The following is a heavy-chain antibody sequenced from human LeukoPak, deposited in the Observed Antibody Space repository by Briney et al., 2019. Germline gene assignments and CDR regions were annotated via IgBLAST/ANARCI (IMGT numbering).Heavy chain of an antibody. Sequence: ASVKVSCKTSGHIFTTHYIHWMRQAPGQRLEWLGRVNTDNIKSEYSQKFQGRVIITRDTSASTAYMEMSGLRSEDTAMYYCAMSVEMAAIPSFDYWGQGTLVTVSS. D-gene: IGHD5-24*01. V-gene: IGHV1-3*04. CDR1: GHIFTTHY. CDR3: AMSVEMAAIPSFDY. CDR2: VNTDNIKS. J-gene: IGHJ4*02.